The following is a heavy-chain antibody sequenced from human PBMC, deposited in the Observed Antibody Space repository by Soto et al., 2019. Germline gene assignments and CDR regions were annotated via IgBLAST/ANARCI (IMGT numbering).Heavy chain of an antibody. J-gene: IGHJ4*02. CDR1: GFSFSSYA. Sequence: EVHLLESGGGLVQPGGSLRLSCAASGFSFSSYAMVWVRQAPGKGLEWVSVISARGGSLYFADSVKGRFTISRDNSKNVLSLEMNSLRAEDTDKYFCAKGSIEYRASVDNWGQGTLVVVSS. CDR3: AKGSIEYRASVDN. V-gene: IGHV3-23*01. D-gene: IGHD5-12*01. CDR2: ISARGGSL.